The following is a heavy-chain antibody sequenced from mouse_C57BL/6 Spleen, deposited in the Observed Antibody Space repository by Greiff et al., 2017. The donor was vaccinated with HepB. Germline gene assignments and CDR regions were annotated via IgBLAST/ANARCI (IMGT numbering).Heavy chain of an antibody. J-gene: IGHJ4*01. CDR1: GFSLTSYG. Sequence: QVQLKESGPGLVQPSQSLSITCTVSGFSLTSYGVHWVRQPPGKGLEWLGVIWSGGSTDYNAAFITRLSISKDNSKGQVFFKMNRLQADDTAIYYCARTLGVVASGAMDYWGQGTSVTVSS. D-gene: IGHD1-1*01. CDR3: ARTLGVVASGAMDY. V-gene: IGHV2-4*01. CDR2: IWSGGST.